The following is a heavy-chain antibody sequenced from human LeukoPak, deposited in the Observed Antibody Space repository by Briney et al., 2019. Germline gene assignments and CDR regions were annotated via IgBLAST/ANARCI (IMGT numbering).Heavy chain of an antibody. CDR3: ARVRAYCGGDCYGFDY. D-gene: IGHD2-21*02. CDR2: INTNTGNP. Sequence: SVKVSCKASGYTFTSYGISWVRQAPGQGLEWMGWINTNTGNPTYAQGFTGRFVFSLDTSVSTAYLQISSLKAEDTAVYYCARVRAYCGGDCYGFDYWGQGTLVTVSS. J-gene: IGHJ4*02. CDR1: GYTFTSYG. V-gene: IGHV7-4-1*02.